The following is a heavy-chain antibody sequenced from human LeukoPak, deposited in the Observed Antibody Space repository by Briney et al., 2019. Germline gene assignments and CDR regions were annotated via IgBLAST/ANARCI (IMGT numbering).Heavy chain of an antibody. J-gene: IGHJ3*02. Sequence: GGSLRLSCAASGFTVSSNYMSWVRQAPGKGLEWVSVIYSGGSTYYADSVKGRFTISSDNSKNTLYLQMNSLRAEDTSVYYCARVSSYREGAFDIWGQGTMVTVSS. V-gene: IGHV3-66*02. D-gene: IGHD1-26*01. CDR1: GFTVSSNY. CDR2: IYSGGST. CDR3: ARVSSYREGAFDI.